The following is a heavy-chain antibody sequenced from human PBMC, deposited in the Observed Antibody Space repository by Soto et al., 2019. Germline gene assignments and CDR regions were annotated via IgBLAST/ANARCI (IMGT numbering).Heavy chain of an antibody. V-gene: IGHV1-69*02. J-gene: IGHJ6*02. CDR1: GGTFSSYT. Sequence: ASVKVSCKASGGTFSSYTISWVRQAPGQGLEWMGRIIPILGIANYAQKFQGRVTITADKSTSTAYMELSSLRSDDTAVYYCAYSRQVDYGDYYYGMDVWGQGTTVTVSS. D-gene: IGHD4-17*01. CDR2: IIPILGIA. CDR3: AYSRQVDYGDYYYGMDV.